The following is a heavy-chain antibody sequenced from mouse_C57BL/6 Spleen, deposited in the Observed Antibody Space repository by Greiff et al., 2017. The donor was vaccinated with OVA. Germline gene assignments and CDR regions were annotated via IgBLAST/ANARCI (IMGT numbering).Heavy chain of an antibody. J-gene: IGHJ1*03. CDR1: GFSFNTYA. Sequence: EVMLVESGGGLVQPKGSLKLSCAASGFSFNTYAMNWVRQAPGKGLEWVARIRSKSNNYATYYADTVKDRFTISRDDSESMLYLQMNNLKTEDTAMYYCGRQGTGSSRDWYFDVWGTGTTVTVSS. CDR2: IRSKSNNYAT. CDR3: GRQGTGSSRDWYFDV. D-gene: IGHD1-1*01. V-gene: IGHV10-1*01.